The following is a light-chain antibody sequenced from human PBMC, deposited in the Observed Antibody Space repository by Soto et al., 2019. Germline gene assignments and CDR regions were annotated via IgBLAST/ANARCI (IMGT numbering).Light chain of an antibody. J-gene: IGKJ1*01. Sequence: ENVLTQSPGTLSLSPGERATLSCRASQSVNSDYLAWYQQKLGQAPRLLIYDASNRATGISDRFSGSGSGTDFTLTISRLEPEDSAMYFCLQYSSSPGTFDQGTKVEI. CDR2: DAS. V-gene: IGKV3-20*01. CDR3: LQYSSSPGT. CDR1: QSVNSDY.